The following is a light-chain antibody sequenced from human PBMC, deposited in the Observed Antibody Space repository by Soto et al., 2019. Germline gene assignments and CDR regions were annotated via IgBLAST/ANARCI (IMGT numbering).Light chain of an antibody. V-gene: IGKV3-20*01. CDR1: QSVSSSF. J-gene: IGKJ1*01. CDR3: QQYGSSPWT. CDR2: GAY. Sequence: EIVLTQSPGTLSLSPGERATLSCRASQSVSSSFLAWYQQKPGQAPRLLIYGAYSSATGIPDRFSGSGSGTDFTLTISGLEPEDFAVYYCQQYGSSPWTFGQGTKVEIK.